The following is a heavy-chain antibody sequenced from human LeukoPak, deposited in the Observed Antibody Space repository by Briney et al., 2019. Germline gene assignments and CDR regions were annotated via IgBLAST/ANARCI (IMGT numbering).Heavy chain of an antibody. CDR3: ARAGRWLQFSSFGY. V-gene: IGHV1-3*01. D-gene: IGHD5-24*01. Sequence: WINAGNGNTKYSQQIQGRVTISRDTSASTAYMEMSSLRSEDTAVYYCARAGRWLQFSSFGYWGQGSLVTVSS. J-gene: IGHJ4*02. CDR2: INAGNGNT.